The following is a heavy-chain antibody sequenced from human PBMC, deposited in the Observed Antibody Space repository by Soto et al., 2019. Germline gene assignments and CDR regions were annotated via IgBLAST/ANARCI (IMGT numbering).Heavy chain of an antibody. Sequence: VQLVQSGAEVKKRGSSVKVSCKSSGGTFGSYAISWVRQSPGQVLEWMGGVIPIFGTPHYAQKFHGRVTITADTPTSPAYLELSSLKSADTTVYYCANIRLTISLQEEDAIWGQGTLVTVSS. V-gene: IGHV1-69*06. D-gene: IGHD2-2*01. J-gene: IGHJ4*02. CDR3: ANIRLTISLQEEDAI. CDR1: GGTFGSYA. CDR2: VIPIFGTP.